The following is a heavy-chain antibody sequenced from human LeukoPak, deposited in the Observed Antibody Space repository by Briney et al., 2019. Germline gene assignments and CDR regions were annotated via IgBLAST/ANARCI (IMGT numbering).Heavy chain of an antibody. V-gene: IGHV3-23*01. CDR2: ISGSGGST. CDR3: AKGLETDGGFDY. J-gene: IGHJ4*02. CDR1: GGTFSSYA. D-gene: IGHD4-17*01. Sequence: SCKASGGTFSSYAMSWVRQAPGKGLEWVSAISGSGGSTYYADSVKGRFTISRDNSKNTLYLQMNSLRAEDTAVYYCAKGLETDGGFDYWGQGTLVTVSS.